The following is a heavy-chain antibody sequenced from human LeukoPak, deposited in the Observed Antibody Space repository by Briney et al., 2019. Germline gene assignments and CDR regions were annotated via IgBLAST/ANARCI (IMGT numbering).Heavy chain of an antibody. J-gene: IGHJ4*02. CDR1: GFTFSSYG. Sequence: PGGSLRLSCAASGFTFSSYGMHWVRQAPGKGLEWVSYISSSSSTIYYADSVKGRFTISRDNVKNSLYLQMNSLRAEDTAVYYCARLEGDYWGQGTLVTVSS. CDR2: ISSSSSTI. V-gene: IGHV3-48*01. CDR3: ARLEGDY.